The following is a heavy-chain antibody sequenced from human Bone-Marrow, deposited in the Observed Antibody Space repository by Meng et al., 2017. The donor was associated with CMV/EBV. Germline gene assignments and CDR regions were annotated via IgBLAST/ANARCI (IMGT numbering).Heavy chain of an antibody. D-gene: IGHD6-13*01. Sequence: ASGFTFSSYSMNWVRQAPGKGLEWVSSISSSSSYIYYADSVKGRFTISRDNAKNSLYLQMNSLRAEDTAVYYCARDRGIAAAGTGYWGQGTLVTVSS. V-gene: IGHV3-21*01. J-gene: IGHJ4*02. CDR3: ARDRGIAAAGTGY. CDR1: GFTFSSYS. CDR2: ISSSSSYI.